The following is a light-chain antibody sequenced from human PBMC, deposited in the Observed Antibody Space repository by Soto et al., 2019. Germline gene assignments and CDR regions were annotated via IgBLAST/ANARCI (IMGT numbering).Light chain of an antibody. V-gene: IGKV3-20*01. J-gene: IGKJ1*01. CDR3: HHYGISPPWT. CDR1: QCVSSSY. CDR2: AAS. Sequence: EIVLTQSPGTLSLSPGERATVSCMAIQCVSSSYLVWHQQKPVQAPRLLIYAASRRATGIPDRFSGSGSGTDFTLTISRLEPEDFAVYYCHHYGISPPWTFGQGTKVDI.